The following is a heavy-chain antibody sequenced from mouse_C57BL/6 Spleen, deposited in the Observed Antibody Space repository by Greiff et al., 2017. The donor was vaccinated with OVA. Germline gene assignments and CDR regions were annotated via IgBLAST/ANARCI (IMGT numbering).Heavy chain of an antibody. CDR1: GYTFTSYW. D-gene: IGHD2-3*01. J-gene: IGHJ2*01. Sequence: VQLQQPGAELVKPGASVKMSCKASGYTFTSYWITWVKQRPGQGLEWIGDIYPGSGSTNYNEKFKSKATLTVDTSSSTAYMQLSSLTSEDSAVYYGARATMGPYDGYRPFDYWGQGTTLTVSS. V-gene: IGHV1-55*01. CDR2: IYPGSGST. CDR3: ARATMGPYDGYRPFDY.